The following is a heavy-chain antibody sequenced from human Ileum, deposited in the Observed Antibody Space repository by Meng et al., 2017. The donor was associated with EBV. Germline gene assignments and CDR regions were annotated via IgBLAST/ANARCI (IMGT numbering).Heavy chain of an antibody. CDR2: IIPALGTP. Sequence: QGQLLRFGPVVKIPGPSVKVSRKSSGITLSVYGITWVRQAPGQGLEWMGGIIPALGTPKYARKFQDRLTITADKSTSTGYMELHSLTSNDTAVYFCARGTGADYWGQGTLVTVSS. J-gene: IGHJ4*02. V-gene: IGHV1-69*06. D-gene: IGHD3-10*01. CDR3: ARGTGADY. CDR1: GITLSVYG.